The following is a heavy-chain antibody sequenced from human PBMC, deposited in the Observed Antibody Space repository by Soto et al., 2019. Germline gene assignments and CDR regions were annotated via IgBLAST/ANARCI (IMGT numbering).Heavy chain of an antibody. CDR3: TRAEDIGKIDS. D-gene: IGHD2-15*01. CDR2: IYYSGRT. V-gene: IGHV4-30-4*01. J-gene: IGHJ4*02. Sequence: PSVTLSLSCSVSGGSISSGDYYLSCIRRPPGEGLEWIGYIYYSGRTYYNPSLKSRATISLDSSKNQFSLKLSSVTAADTAVFYCTRAEDIGKIDSWGQGTMVTVSS. CDR1: GGSISSGDYY.